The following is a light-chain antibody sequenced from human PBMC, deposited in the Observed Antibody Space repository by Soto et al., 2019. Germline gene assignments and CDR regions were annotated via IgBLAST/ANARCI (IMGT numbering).Light chain of an antibody. V-gene: IGKV2D-29*02. CDR3: MQRIQLPET. Sequence: DIVMTQTPLSLSVSPGQPASISCKSSQSLLRSDGKSSLYWYLQKPGQSPQLLIYGASTRLSGVPDRFSGSGSWTDFTLKISRVEAEDVGVYYCMQRIQLPETFGQGTKLEIK. CDR2: GAS. J-gene: IGKJ2*01. CDR1: QSLLRSDGKSS.